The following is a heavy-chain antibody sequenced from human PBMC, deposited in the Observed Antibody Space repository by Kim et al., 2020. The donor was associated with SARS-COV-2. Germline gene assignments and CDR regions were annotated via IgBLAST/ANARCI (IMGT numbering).Heavy chain of an antibody. CDR2: ISSSSNYI. D-gene: IGHD6-13*01. CDR1: GFTFSTYS. Sequence: GGSLRLSCAASGFTFSTYSMNWVRQAPGKGLEWVSSISSSSNYIYYADSVKGRFTISRDNAKNSLYLQMNSLRTEDTAVYYCASDLNVSSRSDCFHYWD. CDR3: ASDLNVSSRSDCFHY. J-gene: IGHJ4*01. V-gene: IGHV3-21*01.